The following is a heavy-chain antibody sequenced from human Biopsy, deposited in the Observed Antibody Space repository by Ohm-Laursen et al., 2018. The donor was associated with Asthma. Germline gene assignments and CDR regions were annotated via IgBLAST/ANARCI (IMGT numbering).Heavy chain of an antibody. CDR2: IYYSGST. CDR3: ARGISRVTGLFDHFDS. D-gene: IGHD2-21*02. CDR1: GDSFTYPGYY. Sequence: TLSLTCSVSGDSFTYPGYYWSWIRQPPGKGLEWIGHIYYSGSTNYQPSLKSRVTISVDTSKNQFSLKLRSVTAADAAVYYCARGISRVTGLFDHFDSWGQGTLVTVSS. J-gene: IGHJ4*02. V-gene: IGHV4-61*08.